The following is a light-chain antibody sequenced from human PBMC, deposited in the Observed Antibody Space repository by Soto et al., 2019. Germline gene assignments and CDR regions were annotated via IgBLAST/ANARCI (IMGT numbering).Light chain of an antibody. V-gene: IGKV1-5*01. CDR1: QSISSR. Sequence: DIQMTQSPSTLSASVGDRVTITCRASQSISSRLAWYQQKPGKAPKFLVYDASNLESGVPSRFSGSGSGTDFTLTISSLQPEDVATYFCQQYDTNWTFGQGTKVDIK. CDR2: DAS. J-gene: IGKJ1*01. CDR3: QQYDTNWT.